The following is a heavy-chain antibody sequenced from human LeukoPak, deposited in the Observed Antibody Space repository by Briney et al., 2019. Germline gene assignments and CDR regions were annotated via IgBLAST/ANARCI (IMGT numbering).Heavy chain of an antibody. Sequence: GSLRLSCVASGFTFSDYYMSWIRQAPGKGLEWVSYISGSGLTIYYAESVKGRFTISRDNAKNSLYLQMNSLRAEDTALYHCARGYYDSSGYFDAFDIWGQGTMVTVSS. CDR3: ARGYYDSSGYFDAFDI. CDR2: ISGSGLTI. J-gene: IGHJ3*02. V-gene: IGHV3-11*01. D-gene: IGHD3-22*01. CDR1: GFTFSDYY.